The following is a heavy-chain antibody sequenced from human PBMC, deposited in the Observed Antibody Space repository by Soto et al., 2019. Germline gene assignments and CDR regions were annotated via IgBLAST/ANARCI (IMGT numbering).Heavy chain of an antibody. J-gene: IGHJ5*02. Sequence: QVQLVQSGAEVKKPGSSVKVSCKASGGTFSSYAISWVRQAPGQGLEWMGGIIPIFGTANYAQKFQGRVTITADESTRTASMELSSLRSEDTAVYYCARAYDILTKGRNWFDPWGQGTLVTVSS. D-gene: IGHD3-9*01. CDR2: IIPIFGTA. CDR1: GGTFSSYA. V-gene: IGHV1-69*01. CDR3: ARAYDILTKGRNWFDP.